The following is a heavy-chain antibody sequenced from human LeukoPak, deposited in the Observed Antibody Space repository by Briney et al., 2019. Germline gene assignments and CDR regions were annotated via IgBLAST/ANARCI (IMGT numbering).Heavy chain of an antibody. J-gene: IGHJ4*02. V-gene: IGHV4-34*01. CDR3: ARVAIFGVPYFDY. CDR1: GGSFSGYY. CDR2: INHSGST. D-gene: IGHD3-3*01. Sequence: SETLSLTCAVYGGSFSGYYWSWIRQPPGKGLEWIGEINHSGSTYYNPSLKSRVTISVDTSKNQFSLKLSSVTAADTAVYYCARVAIFGVPYFDYWGQGTLVTVSS.